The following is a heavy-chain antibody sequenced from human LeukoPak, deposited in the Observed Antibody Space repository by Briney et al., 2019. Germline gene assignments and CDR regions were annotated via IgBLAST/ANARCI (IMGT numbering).Heavy chain of an antibody. CDR3: ARAGAYDSSDY. CDR2: IDPNSGGT. Sequence: GASVKVSCYAFRYTFTGYYMHWVRQAPGQELECMGWIDPNSGGTNYAQKFQGRGTITRDTSISTIYMELSRLRSDDTAVYYCARAGAYDSSDYWGQGTPVTLPS. V-gene: IGHV1-2*02. J-gene: IGHJ4*02. CDR1: RYTFTGYY. D-gene: IGHD3-22*01.